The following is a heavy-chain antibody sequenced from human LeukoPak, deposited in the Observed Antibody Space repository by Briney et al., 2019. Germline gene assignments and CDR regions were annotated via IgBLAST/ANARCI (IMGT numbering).Heavy chain of an antibody. CDR2: IIPIFGTA. D-gene: IGHD5-18*01. V-gene: IGHV1-69*13. Sequence: SVKVSCKASGGTFSSYAISWVRQAPGQGLEWMGGIIPIFGTANYAQKFQGRVTITADESTSTAYMEPSSLRSEDTAVYYCARVRDTAMADTEYYYYGMDVWGQGTTVTVSS. CDR3: ARVRDTAMADTEYYYYGMDV. J-gene: IGHJ6*02. CDR1: GGTFSSYA.